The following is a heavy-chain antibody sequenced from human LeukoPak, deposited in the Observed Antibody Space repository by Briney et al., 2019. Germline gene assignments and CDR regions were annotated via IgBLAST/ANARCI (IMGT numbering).Heavy chain of an antibody. CDR2: INPNSGDT. CDR1: GYTFTGYY. J-gene: IGHJ4*02. D-gene: IGHD2-15*01. V-gene: IGHV1-2*02. Sequence: GASVKVSCKASGYTFTGYYMHWVRQAPGQGLEWMGWINPNSGDTNYAQKFQGRVTMTRDTSISTVYMELSSLRSDDTAFYYCARGGSRNADYWGQGTLVTVSS. CDR3: ARGGSRNADY.